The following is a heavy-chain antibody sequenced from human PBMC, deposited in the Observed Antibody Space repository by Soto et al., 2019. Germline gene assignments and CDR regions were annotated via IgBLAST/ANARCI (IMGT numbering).Heavy chain of an antibody. CDR3: ARRGSGSYYDY. J-gene: IGHJ4*02. Sequence: GGSLRLSCAASGFTFSSYAMRRVRQAPVKGLEWVSAISGSGGSTYYADSVKGRFTISRDNSKNTLYLQMNSLRAEDTAVYYCARRGSGSYYDYWGQGTLVTVSS. D-gene: IGHD1-26*01. CDR1: GFTFSSYA. V-gene: IGHV3-23*01. CDR2: ISGSGGST.